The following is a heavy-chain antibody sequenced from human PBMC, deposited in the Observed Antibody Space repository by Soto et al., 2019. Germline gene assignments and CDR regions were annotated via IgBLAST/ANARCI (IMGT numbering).Heavy chain of an antibody. CDR2: IYYSGST. J-gene: IGHJ4*02. CDR3: ARGIEYRDWSHDY. CDR1: GGTIGSGGYY. Sequence: SQTLSVLCTVSGGTIGSGGYYGIWIRKNPGKGLEWIGYIYYSGSTYYNPSLKSRVTISVDTSKNQFFRKLSSVTAADSVLYDRARGIEYRDWSHDYCGKGFPVTASS. V-gene: IGHV4-31*03. D-gene: IGHD6-6*01.